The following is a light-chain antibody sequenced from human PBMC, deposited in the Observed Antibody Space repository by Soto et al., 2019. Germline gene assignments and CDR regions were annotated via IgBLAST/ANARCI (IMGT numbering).Light chain of an antibody. CDR2: GAS. V-gene: IGKV3-15*01. Sequence: EIVMTQSPATLAVSPGERATLSCRASQNVNSNLAWYQQKPGQAPRLLINGASTRVTGIPARFSGSESGTEFTLTISRLEPEDFAVYFCQHYGNSLWTFGQGTKVDIK. CDR3: QHYGNSLWT. J-gene: IGKJ1*01. CDR1: QNVNSN.